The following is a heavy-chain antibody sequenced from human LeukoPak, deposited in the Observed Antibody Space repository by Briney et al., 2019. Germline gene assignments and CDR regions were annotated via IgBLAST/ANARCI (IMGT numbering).Heavy chain of an antibody. Sequence: SETLSLTCTVSGGSISSGSYYWSWNRQPAGKGLEWIGRIYTSGSTNYNPSLKSRVTISVDTSKNQFSLKLSSVTAADTAVYYCARDRGYCSSTSCNIWGQGTLVTVSS. CDR2: IYTSGST. V-gene: IGHV4-61*02. CDR1: GGSISSGSYY. CDR3: ARDRGYCSSTSCNI. D-gene: IGHD2-2*02. J-gene: IGHJ4*02.